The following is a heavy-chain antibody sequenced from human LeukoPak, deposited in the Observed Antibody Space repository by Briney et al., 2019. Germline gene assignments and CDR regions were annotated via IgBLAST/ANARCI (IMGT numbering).Heavy chain of an antibody. V-gene: IGHV3-30*02. D-gene: IGHD6-6*01. CDR2: IWYDGSNK. Sequence: GGSLRLSCAASGFSFSSYGMHWVRQAPGKGLEWVAVIWYDGSNKYYADSVKGRFTISRDNSKNTLYLQMNSLRAEDTAVYYCAKEGHSTSIDYWGQGTLVTVSS. CDR1: GFSFSSYG. J-gene: IGHJ4*02. CDR3: AKEGHSTSIDY.